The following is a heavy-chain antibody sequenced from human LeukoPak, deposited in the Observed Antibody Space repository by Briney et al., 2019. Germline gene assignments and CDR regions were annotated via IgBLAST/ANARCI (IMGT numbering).Heavy chain of an antibody. V-gene: IGHV4-39*01. Sequence: SETLYLTCTVSGGSISSSSYYWGWIRQPPGKGLEWIGSINYSGNTYYNPSLKSRVTISVDTSRNQLSLKLSSVTAADTALYYCARIDTVVLPSTMFDYWGQGTLVTVSS. J-gene: IGHJ4*02. CDR3: ARIDTVVLPSTMFDY. D-gene: IGHD2-2*01. CDR2: INYSGNT. CDR1: GGSISSSSYY.